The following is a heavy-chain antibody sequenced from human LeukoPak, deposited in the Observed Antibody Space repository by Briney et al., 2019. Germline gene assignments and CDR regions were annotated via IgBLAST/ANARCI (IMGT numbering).Heavy chain of an antibody. V-gene: IGHV5-51*01. Sequence: PGESLKISCQVSGFIFTNYWIGWVRQMPGKGLESMGLIYPADSDTTYSPSFQGQVTISADRSISTAYLQWSSLKASDTAMYYCARAANVRGASDIWGQGTMVTVSS. CDR1: GFIFTNYW. CDR3: ARAANVRGASDI. CDR2: IYPADSDT. J-gene: IGHJ3*02. D-gene: IGHD3-16*01.